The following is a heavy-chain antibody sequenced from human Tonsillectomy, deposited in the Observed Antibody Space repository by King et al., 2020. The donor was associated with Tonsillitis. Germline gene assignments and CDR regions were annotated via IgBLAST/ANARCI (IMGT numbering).Heavy chain of an antibody. J-gene: IGHJ4*02. CDR3: ARYGSGSYPYYFDY. CDR2: MNPNSGNT. CDR1: GYTFTSYD. V-gene: IGHV1-8*02. D-gene: IGHD3-10*01. Sequence: VQLVESGAEVKKPGASVKVSCKASGYTFTSYDINWVRQDTGQGLEWMGWMNPNSGNTGYAQKFQGRVTMTRNTSISTAYMELSSLRSEDTAVYYCARYGSGSYPYYFDYWGQGTLVTVSS.